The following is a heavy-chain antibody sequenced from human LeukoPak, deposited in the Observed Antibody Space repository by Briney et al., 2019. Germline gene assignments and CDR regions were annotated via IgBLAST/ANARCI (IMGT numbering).Heavy chain of an antibody. CDR2: ISGSGGST. CDR3: AKFLRYGRAVAGELDY. CDR1: GFTFSSYG. J-gene: IGHJ4*02. Sequence: SGGSLRLSCAASGFTFSSYGMSWVRQAPGKGLEWVSAISGSGGSTYYADSVKGRFTISRDNSKNTLYLQMNSLRAEDTAVYYCAKFLRYGRAVAGELDYWGQGTLVTVSS. D-gene: IGHD6-19*01. V-gene: IGHV3-23*01.